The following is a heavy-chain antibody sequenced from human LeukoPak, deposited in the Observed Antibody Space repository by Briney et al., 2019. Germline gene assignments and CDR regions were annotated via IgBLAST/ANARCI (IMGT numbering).Heavy chain of an antibody. CDR1: GESFSGSY. CDR2: INHVGST. D-gene: IGHD4-17*01. J-gene: IGHJ3*02. Sequence: SETLSLTCAVYGESFSGSYWSWIRQPPGKGLEWIGEINHVGSTNYKPSLKSRVTISIDTSKNQFSLKLSSVTAADTAVYYCARDLVTVTKGFDIWGQGTMVSVSS. V-gene: IGHV4-34*01. CDR3: ARDLVTVTKGFDI.